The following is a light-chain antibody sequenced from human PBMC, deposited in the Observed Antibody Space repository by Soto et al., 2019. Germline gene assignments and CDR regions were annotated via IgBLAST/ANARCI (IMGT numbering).Light chain of an antibody. V-gene: IGLV2-8*01. J-gene: IGLJ3*02. CDR1: SSDVGGYNY. Sequence: QSALTQPPSASGSPGQSVTISCTGTSSDVGGYNYVSWYQQYPGRAPKLMIYEVTKRPSGVPDRFSGSKSGNTASLTVSGLEGEYEAEYYCSSYAASDNFYFVFGGGTKLTVL. CDR3: SSYAASDNFYFV. CDR2: EVT.